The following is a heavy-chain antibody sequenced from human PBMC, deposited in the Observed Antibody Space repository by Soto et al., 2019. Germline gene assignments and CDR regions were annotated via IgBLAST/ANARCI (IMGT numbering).Heavy chain of an antibody. Sequence: ASVKVSCKASGGTFSSYAISWVRQAPGQWLEWMGGIIPIFGTANYAQKFQGRVTITADESTSTAYMELSSLRSEDTAVYYCARGESGAVSWYFDLWGRGTLVTVSS. V-gene: IGHV1-69*13. D-gene: IGHD7-27*01. J-gene: IGHJ2*01. CDR2: IIPIFGTA. CDR3: ARGESGAVSWYFDL. CDR1: GGTFSSYA.